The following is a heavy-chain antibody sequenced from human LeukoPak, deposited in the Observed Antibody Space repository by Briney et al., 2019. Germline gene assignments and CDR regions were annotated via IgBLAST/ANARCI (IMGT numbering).Heavy chain of an antibody. CDR1: GFTFGDYA. J-gene: IGHJ6*02. Sequence: GGSLRLSCTASGFTFGDYAMSWFRQAPGKGLEWAGFIRSKAYGGTTEYAASVKGRFTISRDDSKSIAYLQMNSLKTEDTAVYYCTSGYDSPYYYYGMDVWGQGTTVTVSS. D-gene: IGHD5-12*01. CDR3: TSGYDSPYYYYGMDV. V-gene: IGHV3-49*03. CDR2: IRSKAYGGTT.